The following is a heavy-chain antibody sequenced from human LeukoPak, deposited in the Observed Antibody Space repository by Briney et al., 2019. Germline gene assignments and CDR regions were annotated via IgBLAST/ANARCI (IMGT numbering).Heavy chain of an antibody. Sequence: PGGSLRLSCAASGFTFSSYAMSWVRQAPGKGLEWVSAISGSGGSTYYADSVKGRFTISRDNSKNTLYLQMNSLRAEDTAVYYCAKYDSSGYYYDYFDYWGQGTQVTVSS. CDR3: AKYDSSGYYYDYFDY. CDR2: ISGSGGST. CDR1: GFTFSSYA. D-gene: IGHD3-22*01. V-gene: IGHV3-23*01. J-gene: IGHJ4*02.